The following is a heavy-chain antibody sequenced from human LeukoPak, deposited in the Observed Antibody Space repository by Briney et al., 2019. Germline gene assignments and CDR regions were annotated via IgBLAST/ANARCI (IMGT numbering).Heavy chain of an antibody. J-gene: IGHJ4*02. D-gene: IGHD4-17*01. CDR1: GFTFSSYA. Sequence: GGSLRLSCAASGFTFSSYAMSWVRQAPGKGLEWVSAISGSGGSTYYADSVKGRFTISRDNSKNTLYLQMNSLRAEDTAVYYCAKSDDYGDYGELGYWGQGTLVTVPS. V-gene: IGHV3-23*01. CDR3: AKSDDYGDYGELGY. CDR2: ISGSGGST.